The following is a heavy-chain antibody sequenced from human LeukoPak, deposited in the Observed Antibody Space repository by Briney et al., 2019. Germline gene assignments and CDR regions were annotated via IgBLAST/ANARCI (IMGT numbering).Heavy chain of an antibody. J-gene: IGHJ5*02. CDR1: GGSISSYY. V-gene: IGHV4-4*07. D-gene: IGHD2-2*01. Sequence: PSETLSLTCTVSGGSISSYYWSWIRQPAGKGLEWIGRIYTSGSTNYNPSLKSRVTMSVDTSKKQFSLKLSSVTAADTAVYYCARRSPDKNVYCSCTSCHHGGFDPWGQGTLVTVSS. CDR3: ARRSPDKNVYCSCTSCHHGGFDP. CDR2: IYTSGST.